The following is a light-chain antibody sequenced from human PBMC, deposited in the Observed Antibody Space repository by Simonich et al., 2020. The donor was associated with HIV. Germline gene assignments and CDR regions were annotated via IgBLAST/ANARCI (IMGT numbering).Light chain of an antibody. CDR1: QSVSSSY. Sequence: EIVLTQSPRTLSLSPGERATLSCRASQSVSSSYLAWYQQKPGLAPRLLIYDASSRATGIPDRFSGSGSGTDFTLTISRLEPEDFAVYYCQQYGSSPYTFGQGTKLEIK. CDR2: DAS. J-gene: IGKJ2*01. CDR3: QQYGSSPYT. V-gene: IGKV3D-20*01.